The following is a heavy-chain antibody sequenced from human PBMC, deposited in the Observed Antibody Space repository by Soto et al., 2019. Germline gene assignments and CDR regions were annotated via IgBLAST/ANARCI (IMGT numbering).Heavy chain of an antibody. CDR1: GGSFSGYH. V-gene: IGHV4-34*01. J-gene: IGHJ5*02. CDR2: INHSGGT. CDR3: AREGSSSRFDP. D-gene: IGHD6-6*01. Sequence: SETLSLTCAVYGGSFSGYHWSWIRQAPGKGLEWIGEINHSGGTNYNPSLLSRVTISVDTSKNQFSLKLSSVTAADTAVYHCAREGSSSRFDPWGQGTLVTVSS.